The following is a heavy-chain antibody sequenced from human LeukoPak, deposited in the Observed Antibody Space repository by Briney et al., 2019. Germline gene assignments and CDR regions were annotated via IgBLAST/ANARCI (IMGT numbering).Heavy chain of an antibody. V-gene: IGHV4-39*01. CDR1: GGSINTPSYY. Sequence: SETLSLTCTVSGGSINTPSYYWGWIRQPPGKGLEWIGSIYYSGSTYYNPSLKSRVTISVDTSKNQFSLKLSSVTAADTAVYYCARQRRYYYVLDYWGQGTLVTVSS. CDR3: ARQRRYYYVLDY. CDR2: IYYSGST. D-gene: IGHD3-10*02. J-gene: IGHJ4*02.